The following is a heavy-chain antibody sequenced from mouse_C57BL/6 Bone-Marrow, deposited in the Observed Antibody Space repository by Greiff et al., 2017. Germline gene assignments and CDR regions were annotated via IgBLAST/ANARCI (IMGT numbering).Heavy chain of an antibody. CDR2: IYPGDGDT. CDR1: GYAFSSSW. J-gene: IGHJ1*03. D-gene: IGHD1-1*01. V-gene: IGHV1-82*01. Sequence: VQGVESGPELVKPGASVKISCKASGYAFSSSWMNWVKQRPGKGLEWIGRIYPGDGDTNYNGKFKGKATLTADKSSSTAYMQLSSLTSEDSAVYFCAEGYYYGSSHHWYFDVWGTGTTVTVSS. CDR3: AEGYYYGSSHHWYFDV.